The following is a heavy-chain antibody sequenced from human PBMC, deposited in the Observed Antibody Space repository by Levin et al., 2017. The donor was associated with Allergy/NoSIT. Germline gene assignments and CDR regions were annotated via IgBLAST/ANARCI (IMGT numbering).Heavy chain of an antibody. V-gene: IGHV3-11*01. CDR3: ARVLPRTYYDFWSGYRGLDS. J-gene: IGHJ4*02. CDR1: GFTFSDYY. CDR2: ISSTSNNI. Sequence: PGGSLRLSCAASGFTFSDYYMSWIRQAPGKGLEWISYISSTSNNIYFAESVKGRFTISRDNAKNSLYLQMNSLRAEDTALYYCARVLPRTYYDFWSGYRGLDSWGQGTLVTVSS. D-gene: IGHD3-3*01.